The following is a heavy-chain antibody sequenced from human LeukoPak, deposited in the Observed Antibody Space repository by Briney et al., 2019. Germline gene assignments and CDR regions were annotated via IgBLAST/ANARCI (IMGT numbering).Heavy chain of an antibody. V-gene: IGHV4-59*01. CDR2: VYYSGGT. Sequence: SSETLSLTCTVSGGSISNFHWSWIRQPPGKGLEWIGYVYYSGGTNYNPSLKSRVTISVDTSKNQFSLKLSPVTAADTAVYYCARLFEVTAFDYWGQGTLVTVSS. D-gene: IGHD4-23*01. CDR1: GGSISNFH. CDR3: ARLFEVTAFDY. J-gene: IGHJ4*02.